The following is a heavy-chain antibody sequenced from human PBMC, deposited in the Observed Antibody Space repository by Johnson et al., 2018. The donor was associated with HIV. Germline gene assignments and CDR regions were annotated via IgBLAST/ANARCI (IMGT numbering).Heavy chain of an antibody. CDR2: IYSGGST. Sequence: VQLVESGGGLVQPGGSLRLSCAASGFSFSSYAMSWVRQAPGKGLEWVSIIYSGGSTYYADSVQGRFTISSDNSKNSLYLQMNSLRAEDTALYYCARGGLGYQNIHDPFDIWGQGTMVTVSS. J-gene: IGHJ3*02. CDR3: ARGGLGYQNIHDPFDI. CDR1: GFSFSSYA. V-gene: IGHV3-66*01. D-gene: IGHD2-2*01.